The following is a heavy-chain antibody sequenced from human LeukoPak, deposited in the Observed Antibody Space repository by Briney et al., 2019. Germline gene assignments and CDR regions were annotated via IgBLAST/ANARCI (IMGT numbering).Heavy chain of an antibody. D-gene: IGHD3-3*01. V-gene: IGHV3-30*14. J-gene: IGHJ5*02. Sequence: PGGSLRLSCAASGFTFSTFGIHWVRQAPGKGLEWVAVISYDGGNKFYADSVKGRFIISRDNSKNTVYLQMDSLRAEDTAVYYCARSYTHYDFWSGYTYQNYFDPWGQGTLVTVSS. CDR3: ARSYTHYDFWSGYTYQNYFDP. CDR1: GFTFSTFG. CDR2: ISYDGGNK.